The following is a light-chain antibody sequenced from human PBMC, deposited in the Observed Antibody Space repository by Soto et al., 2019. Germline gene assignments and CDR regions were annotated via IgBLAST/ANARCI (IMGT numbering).Light chain of an antibody. CDR2: EVS. CDR3: SSYAGSNDRWV. V-gene: IGLV2-8*01. J-gene: IGLJ3*02. Sequence: QSALTQPPSASGSPGQSVTISCTGTSSDIGAYNYVSWYQQHPGKAPKLMIHEVSKRPSGVPDRFSGSKSGNTASLTVSGLQAEDEADYDCSSYAGSNDRWVFGGGTTLTVL. CDR1: SSDIGAYNY.